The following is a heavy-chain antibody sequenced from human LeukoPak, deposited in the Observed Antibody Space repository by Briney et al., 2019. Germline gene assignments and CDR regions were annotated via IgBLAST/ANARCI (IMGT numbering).Heavy chain of an antibody. J-gene: IGHJ2*01. Sequence: PSETLSLTCTVSGGSISSYYWSWIRRPAGKGLEWIGRIYTSGSTNYNPSLKSRVTMSVDTSKNQFSLKLSSVTAADTAVYYCARDSLCSGGSCYYWYFDLWGRGTLVTVSS. CDR1: GGSISSYY. CDR3: ARDSLCSGGSCYYWYFDL. CDR2: IYTSGST. V-gene: IGHV4-4*07. D-gene: IGHD2-15*01.